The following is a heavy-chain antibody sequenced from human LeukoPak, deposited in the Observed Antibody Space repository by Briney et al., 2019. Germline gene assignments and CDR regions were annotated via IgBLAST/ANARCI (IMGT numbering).Heavy chain of an antibody. CDR2: INHSGST. V-gene: IGHV4-34*01. Sequence: SETLSLTCAVYGGAFSGYYWSWIRQPPGKGLEWIGEINHSGSTNYNPSLKSRVTISVDTSKNQFSLKLSSVTAADTAVYYCARAFRERIVVVTAAISGAWFDPWGQGTLVTVSS. CDR3: ARAFRERIVVVTAAISGAWFDP. J-gene: IGHJ5*02. CDR1: GGAFSGYY. D-gene: IGHD2-2*02.